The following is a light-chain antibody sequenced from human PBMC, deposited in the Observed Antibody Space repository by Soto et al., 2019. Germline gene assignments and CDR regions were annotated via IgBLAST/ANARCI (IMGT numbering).Light chain of an antibody. CDR1: QSIVTY. V-gene: IGKV1-39*01. J-gene: IGKJ4*01. CDR3: QQYDNYPLT. CDR2: AAS. Sequence: DIQMTQSPSSLSASVGDRFTITCRASQSIVTYLNWYLQKPGKAPKLLIYAASNLQSGVPSRFSGSGSGTEFTLTISSLQPDDFATYYCQQYDNYPLTFGGGTKVDI.